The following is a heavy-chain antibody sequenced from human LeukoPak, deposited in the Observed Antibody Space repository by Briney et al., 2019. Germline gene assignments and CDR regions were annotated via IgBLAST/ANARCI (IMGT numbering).Heavy chain of an antibody. CDR1: GGSISSGGYY. J-gene: IGHJ3*02. CDR3: ARTSIAARRANAFDI. Sequence: PSETLSLTCTVSGGSISSGGYYWSWIRQHPGTGLEWIGYIYHSGSTYYNPSLKSRVTISVDRSKNQFSLKLSSVTAADTAVYYCARTSIAARRANAFDIWGQGTMVTVSS. D-gene: IGHD6-6*01. V-gene: IGHV4-30-2*01. CDR2: IYHSGST.